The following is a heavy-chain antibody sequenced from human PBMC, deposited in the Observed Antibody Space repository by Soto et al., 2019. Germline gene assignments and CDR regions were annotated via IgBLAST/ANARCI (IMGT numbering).Heavy chain of an antibody. CDR1: AFTFRSYA. CDR3: AKVRPLRDCTSTSCLGAFDI. V-gene: IGHV3-23*01. J-gene: IGHJ3*02. Sequence: EEQLLESGGGLVRPGGSRRLSCAAPAFTFRSYAMSWVGQAPGRGREGVSAITASADTTYYADSVKGRFTISRDNSKNTLYLRMNSLRAEDTAVYYCAKVRPLRDCTSTSCLGAFDIWGQGTMVTVS. CDR2: ITASADTT. D-gene: IGHD2-2*01.